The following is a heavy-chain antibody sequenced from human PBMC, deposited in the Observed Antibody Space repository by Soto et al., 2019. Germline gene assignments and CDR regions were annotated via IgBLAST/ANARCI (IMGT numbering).Heavy chain of an antibody. J-gene: IGHJ6*03. CDR2: IKQDGSEK. Sequence: PGGSLRLSCAASGFTFSSYWMSWVRQAPGKGLEWVANIKQDGSEKYYVDSVKGRFTISRDNAKNSLYLQMNSLRAEDTAVYYCARCNSSSWAYYYYYMDVWGKGTTVTVSS. CDR3: ARCNSSSWAYYYYYMDV. CDR1: GFTFSSYW. V-gene: IGHV3-7*01. D-gene: IGHD6-13*01.